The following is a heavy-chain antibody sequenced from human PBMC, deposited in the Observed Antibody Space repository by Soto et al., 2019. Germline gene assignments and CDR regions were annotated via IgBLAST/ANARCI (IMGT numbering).Heavy chain of an antibody. D-gene: IGHD3-22*01. J-gene: IGHJ5*02. CDR2: VYXXGXT. CDR1: GDSVRASY. CDR3: ARDEYYDSNNWFDP. Sequence: PSETLSLTCSVSGDSVRASYWSWIRQPAGKGLEXIGXVYXXGXTXXXPXXXSRVTMSVDTSKNQISLHLSSVTAADTAVYYCARDEYYDSNNWFDPWGQGTLVTASS. V-gene: IGHV4-4*07.